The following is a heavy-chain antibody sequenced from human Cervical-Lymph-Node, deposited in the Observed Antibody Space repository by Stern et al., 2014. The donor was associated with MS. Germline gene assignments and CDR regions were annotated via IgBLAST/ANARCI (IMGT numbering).Heavy chain of an antibody. V-gene: IGHV3-21*01. CDR2: ISTESSYI. D-gene: IGHD6-25*01. CDR1: GFPFDSYT. Sequence: EVQLEESGGRLVKPGESLRLSCAASGFPFDSYTMHWVRQSPGTGLEWISSISTESSYINYADSLKGRFTISRDNANNSLYLQMNSLRPEDTAVYYCARRAGGLIAAGSLGYWGQGILVTVSS. CDR3: ARRAGGLIAAGSLGY. J-gene: IGHJ4*02.